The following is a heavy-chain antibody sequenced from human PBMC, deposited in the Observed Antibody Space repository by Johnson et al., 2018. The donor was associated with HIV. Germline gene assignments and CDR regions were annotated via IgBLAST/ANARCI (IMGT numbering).Heavy chain of an antibody. CDR3: AKGGRFDAFDI. Sequence: QVQLVESGGGVVQPGRSLRLSCAASGFTFSSYAMHWVRQAPGKGLEWVAVISYDGSNKYYADSVKGRFTISRDNSKNTLYLQMNSLSAEDTAVYYCAKGGRFDAFDIWGQGTMVTVSS. V-gene: IGHV3-30*04. J-gene: IGHJ3*02. D-gene: IGHD3-16*01. CDR2: ISYDGSNK. CDR1: GFTFSSYA.